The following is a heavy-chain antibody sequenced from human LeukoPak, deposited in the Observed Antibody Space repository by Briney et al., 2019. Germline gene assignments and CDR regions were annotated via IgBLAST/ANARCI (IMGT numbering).Heavy chain of an antibody. CDR2: IYTSGRT. CDR3: AREGNAGTRTYCYFDL. CDR1: DGSISSHY. J-gene: IGHJ2*01. D-gene: IGHD1-1*01. V-gene: IGHV4-4*07. Sequence: SETLSLTCTVSDGSISSHYWSWIRQPAGKGLEWIGRIYTSGRTTYNPSLESRVTMSLDTSKNQFSLNLISVTAADTAVYYCAREGNAGTRTYCYFDLWGRGTLVTVSS.